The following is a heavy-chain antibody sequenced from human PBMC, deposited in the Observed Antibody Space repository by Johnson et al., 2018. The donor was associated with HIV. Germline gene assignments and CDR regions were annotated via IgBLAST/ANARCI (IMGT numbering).Heavy chain of an antibody. CDR1: GFTFDDYG. CDR3: ASWLRLMSRTTGAFDI. Sequence: DVQVVESGGGLVQPGRSLRLSCAASGFTFDDYGMSWVRQAPGKGLEWVSGINWNGGSTGYADYVKGRFTISRDNAKNSLYLQMNSRRAEDTALYYCASWLRLMSRTTGAFDIWGQGTMVTVSS. CDR2: INWNGGST. V-gene: IGHV3-20*04. J-gene: IGHJ3*02. D-gene: IGHD5/OR15-5a*01.